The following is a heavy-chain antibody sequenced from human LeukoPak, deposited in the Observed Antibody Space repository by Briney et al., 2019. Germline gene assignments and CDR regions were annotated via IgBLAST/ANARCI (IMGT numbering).Heavy chain of an antibody. V-gene: IGHV3-23*01. CDR3: ARVSSPYYYYYYMDV. CDR1: GFTFSTYG. J-gene: IGHJ6*03. D-gene: IGHD6-13*01. CDR2: ISGSGGST. Sequence: GGSLRLSCAASGFTFSTYGMSWVRQAPGKGLEWVSAISGSGGSTYYADSVKGRFTISRDNSKNTLYLQMNSLRAEDTAVYYCARVSSPYYYYYYMDVWGKGTTVTVSS.